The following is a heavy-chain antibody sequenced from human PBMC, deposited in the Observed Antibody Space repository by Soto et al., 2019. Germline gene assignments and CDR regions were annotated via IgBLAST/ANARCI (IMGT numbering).Heavy chain of an antibody. Sequence: GGSLRLSCVASGFTFSYYGMHWVRQAPGKGLEWVAVIWYDGSNKYYADSVKGRFTISRDYSKNTVYLQMNSLRAEDTAVYYCASVPRAGSGWDFDYWGQGTLVTVSS. CDR1: GFTFSYYG. J-gene: IGHJ4*02. D-gene: IGHD6-19*01. V-gene: IGHV3-33*01. CDR3: ASVPRAGSGWDFDY. CDR2: IWYDGSNK.